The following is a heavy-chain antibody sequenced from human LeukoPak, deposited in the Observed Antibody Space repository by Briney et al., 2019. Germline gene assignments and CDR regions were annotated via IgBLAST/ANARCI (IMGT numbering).Heavy chain of an antibody. CDR1: GFTFDDYG. V-gene: IGHV3-20*04. Sequence: PGGSLRLSCAASGFTFDDYGMSWVRQAPGKGLEWVSGINWNGGSTGYADSVKGRFTISRGNAKNSLYLQMNSLRAEDTALYYCATARAAYSSSWRFAWFDPWGQGTLVTVSS. CDR3: ATARAAYSSSWRFAWFDP. J-gene: IGHJ5*02. D-gene: IGHD6-13*01. CDR2: INWNGGST.